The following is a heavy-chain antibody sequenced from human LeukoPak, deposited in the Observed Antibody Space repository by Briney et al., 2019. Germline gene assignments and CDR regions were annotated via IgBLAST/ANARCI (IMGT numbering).Heavy chain of an antibody. D-gene: IGHD2-8*01. V-gene: IGHV3-74*01. CDR3: ARVPLMVYDNWFDP. CDR2: LNADGNSI. J-gene: IGHJ5*02. Sequence: GGSLRLSCAASGFTFSNYWMHWVRQAPGKGLVWVSRLNADGNSITYADSVKGRFTISRDNAKNSLYLQMNSLRAEDTALYYCARVPLMVYDNWFDPWGQGTLVTVSS. CDR1: GFTFSNYW.